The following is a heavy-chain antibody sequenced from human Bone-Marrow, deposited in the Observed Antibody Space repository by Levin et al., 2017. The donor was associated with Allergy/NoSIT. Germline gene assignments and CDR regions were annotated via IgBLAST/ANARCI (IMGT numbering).Heavy chain of an antibody. CDR3: ARGLRVQSYYYYAVDV. CDR2: IKHDGSEE. J-gene: IGHJ6*02. D-gene: IGHD4-11*01. CDR1: GFTFSIYW. V-gene: IGHV3-7*01. Sequence: GESLKISCAASGFTFSIYWMSWVRQAPGKGLEWVANIKHDGSEEYYADSVKGRFTISRDNGKNSLYLQLNSLRAEDAAVYYCARGLRVQSYYYYAVDVWGQGTTVTVSS.